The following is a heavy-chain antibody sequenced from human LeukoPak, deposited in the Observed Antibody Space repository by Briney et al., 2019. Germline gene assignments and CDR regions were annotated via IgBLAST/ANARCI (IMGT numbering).Heavy chain of an antibody. D-gene: IGHD6-19*01. CDR2: SSYSGST. CDR1: GGSITSGDYY. J-gene: IGHJ4*02. Sequence: PSQTLSLTCTVSGGSITSGDYYWTWIRQHPGEGLEWIGYSSYSGSTNYNPSLKSRVTISVDTSKNQFSLKLSSVTAADTAVYYCASGYSSGWFSYWGQGTLVTVSS. V-gene: IGHV4-31*03. CDR3: ASGYSSGWFSY.